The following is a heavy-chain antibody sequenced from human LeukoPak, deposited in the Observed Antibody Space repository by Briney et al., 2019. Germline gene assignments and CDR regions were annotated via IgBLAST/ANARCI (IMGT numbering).Heavy chain of an antibody. D-gene: IGHD5-18*01. Sequence: GGSLRLSCAASGFTFSSYGMHWVRQAPGKGQEWVAVIWYDGSNKYYADSVKGRFTISRDNSKNTLYLQMNSLRAEDTAVYYCAKDRHTAAYYYYYMDVWGKGTTVTVSS. V-gene: IGHV3-30*02. CDR3: AKDRHTAAYYYYYMDV. J-gene: IGHJ6*03. CDR1: GFTFSSYG. CDR2: IWYDGSNK.